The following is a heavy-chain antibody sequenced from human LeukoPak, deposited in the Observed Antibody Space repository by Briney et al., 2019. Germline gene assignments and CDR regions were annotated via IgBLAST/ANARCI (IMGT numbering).Heavy chain of an antibody. CDR2: INHSGAT. CDR3: ARSGYSGNWDAFDF. Sequence: SETLSLTCAVYGGSFSGFHWSWIRQPPGKGLEWIGEINHSGATNFNPSLKSRVTISVDTSKNHFPLKLSSVTAADTAAYYCARSGYSGNWDAFDFWGQGTMVTVSS. D-gene: IGHD4-23*01. CDR1: GGSFSGFH. V-gene: IGHV4-34*01. J-gene: IGHJ3*01.